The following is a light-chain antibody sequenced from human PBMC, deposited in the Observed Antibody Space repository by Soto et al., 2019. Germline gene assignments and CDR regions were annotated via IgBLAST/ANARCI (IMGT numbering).Light chain of an antibody. CDR2: EVS. CDR1: SSDIGDYTH. V-gene: IGLV2-14*01. Sequence: QSAXXQPASVSXXPGQSITISXXGTSSDIGDYTHVSWYQQHPGKAPKLIIYEVSDRPSGVSNRFSGSKSGNTASLTISGLQTEDEADYYCCSYTSISTSAVFGGGTKLTVL. J-gene: IGLJ2*01. CDR3: CSYTSISTSAV.